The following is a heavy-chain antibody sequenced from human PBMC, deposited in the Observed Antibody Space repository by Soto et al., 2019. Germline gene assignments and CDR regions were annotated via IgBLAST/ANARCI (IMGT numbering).Heavy chain of an antibody. V-gene: IGHV1-2*07. CDR1: EYTFTGNY. D-gene: IGHD6-19*01. J-gene: IGHJ6*02. CDR2: INPDSGST. Sequence: QVQLVQSGAEVKKPGASVKVSCKASEYTFTGNYLEWVRQAPRQGLEWMGWINPDSGSTKYAHKFQGRVTMTRDTPSSTAYMEQSRLSPDDAATYFCARGRGGVAGFRGSYFAMDVWGQGTTVTVCS. CDR3: ARGRGGVAGFRGSYFAMDV.